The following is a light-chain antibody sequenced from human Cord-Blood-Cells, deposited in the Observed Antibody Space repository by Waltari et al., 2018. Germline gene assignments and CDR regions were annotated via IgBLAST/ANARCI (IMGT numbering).Light chain of an antibody. V-gene: IGLV2-14*03. CDR3: SSYTSSSSWV. CDR1: SSDVGGYNY. Sequence: QSALTQPASVSGSPGQSITISCTGTSSDVGGYNYVSWYQQHPGNAPKLLIYDVSNRPSGVSNRFSGSKSGNTPSLTISGLQAEDDADYYCSSYTSSSSWVFGGGTKLTVL. CDR2: DVS. J-gene: IGLJ3*02.